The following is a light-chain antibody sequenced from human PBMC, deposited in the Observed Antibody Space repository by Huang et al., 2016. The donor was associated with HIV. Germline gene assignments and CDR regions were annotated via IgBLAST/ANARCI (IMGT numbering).Light chain of an antibody. V-gene: IGKV1-NL1*01. CDR1: QGISNS. CDR3: QQYFTTPPWT. Sequence: DIQMTQSPSSLSASVGDRFTITCRASQGISNSLAWYQQKPGKAPKLLLYAASRLKTGVASRFSGRGSGSDYTLTISSLQPEDFATYYCQQYFTTPPWTFGQGTKVEIK. J-gene: IGKJ2*01. CDR2: AAS.